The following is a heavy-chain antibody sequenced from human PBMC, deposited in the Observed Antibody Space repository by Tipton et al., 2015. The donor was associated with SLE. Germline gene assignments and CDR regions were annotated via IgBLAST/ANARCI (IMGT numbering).Heavy chain of an antibody. CDR2: IYNSGIT. Sequence: TLSLTCTVSGDSFSSGSSSWNWVRQPAGKGLEWIGLIYNSGITNYNPSLQSRVTLSVDMSKNQFSLRLSSVTAADTAVYYCVRGPKDVWGQGTTVTVSS. J-gene: IGHJ6*02. CDR3: VRGPKDV. V-gene: IGHV4-61*02. CDR1: GDSFSSGSSS.